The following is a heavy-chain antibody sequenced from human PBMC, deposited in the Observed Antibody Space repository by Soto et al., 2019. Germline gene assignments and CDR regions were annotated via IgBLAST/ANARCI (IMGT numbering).Heavy chain of an antibody. D-gene: IGHD3-9*01. CDR3: ARTFDTITYYFDY. Sequence: GGSLRLSCAASEFSFSSYAMHWIRQAPGKGLEWVAVISFDGNIIPYADSVKGRFIISRDNSKNTLYLQMNSLRGEDTAVYYCARTFDTITYYFDYWGQGTLVTVSS. V-gene: IGHV3-30*16. J-gene: IGHJ4*02. CDR1: EFSFSSYA. CDR2: ISFDGNII.